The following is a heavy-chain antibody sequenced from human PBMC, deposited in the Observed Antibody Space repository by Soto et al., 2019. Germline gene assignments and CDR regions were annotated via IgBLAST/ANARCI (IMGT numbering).Heavy chain of an antibody. CDR2: MNPNSGNT. Sequence: ASVKVSCKASGYTFTSYDINWVRQATGQGLEWMGWMNPNSGNTGYAQKFQGRVTMTRNTSISTAYMELSSLRSEDTAVYYCARGPGNQLKNYVYDCMDVWGQGTTVTVSS. J-gene: IGHJ6*02. CDR3: ARGPGNQLKNYVYDCMDV. V-gene: IGHV1-8*01. D-gene: IGHD6-6*01. CDR1: GYTFTSYD.